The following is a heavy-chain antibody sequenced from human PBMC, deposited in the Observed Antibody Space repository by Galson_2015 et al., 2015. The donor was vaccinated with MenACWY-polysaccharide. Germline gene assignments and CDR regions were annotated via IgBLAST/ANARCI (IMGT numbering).Heavy chain of an antibody. D-gene: IGHD3-9*01. J-gene: IGHJ4*02. V-gene: IGHV2-5*02. Sequence: PALVNPTQPLTLPFNFSGFSLRSTGVRVGWIRQPPGKALEWLALIYWDDDKRYSPSLRRRLTITMDTSTNQVVLTMTDMDPIDTGTYFCAHPIFTGWLTEDYWGQGIPVTVSS. CDR1: GFSLRSTGVR. CDR2: IYWDDDK. CDR3: AHPIFTGWLTEDY.